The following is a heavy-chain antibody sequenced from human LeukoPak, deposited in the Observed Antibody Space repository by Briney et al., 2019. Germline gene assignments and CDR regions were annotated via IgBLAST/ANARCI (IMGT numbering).Heavy chain of an antibody. CDR1: VYTFTNYY. D-gene: IGHD4-23*01. CDR3: ARDPSPYGGNYYFDY. Sequence: GASVTVSFKASVYTFTNYYMHWVRQAPGQGLEWMGIINPSGGSTSYAQKFQGRVTMTRDTATSTVYMELSSLRSEDTAVYYCARDPSPYGGNYYFDYWGQGTLVTVSS. J-gene: IGHJ4*02. V-gene: IGHV1-46*01. CDR2: INPSGGST.